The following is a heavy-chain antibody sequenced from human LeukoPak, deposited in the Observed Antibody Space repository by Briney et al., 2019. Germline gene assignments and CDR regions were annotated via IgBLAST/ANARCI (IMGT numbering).Heavy chain of an antibody. CDR1: GGSFSGYY. CDR3: ARRIAVAGTPPFDP. J-gene: IGHJ5*02. V-gene: IGHV4-34*01. Sequence: SETLSLTCAVYGGSFSGYYWRWIRQPPGKGLEWIGEINHSGSTNYNPSLKSRVTISVDMSKNQFSLKLSSVTAADTAVYYCARRIAVAGTPPFDPWGQGTLVTVSS. CDR2: INHSGST. D-gene: IGHD6-19*01.